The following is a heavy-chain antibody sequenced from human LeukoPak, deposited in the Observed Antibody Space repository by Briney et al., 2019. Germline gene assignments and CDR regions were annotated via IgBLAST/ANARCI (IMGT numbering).Heavy chain of an antibody. CDR3: ASLWGVGSFFDY. Sequence: GGSLRLSCTASGLTFRSYGRHWVRQAPGKGLEWVAVIWYDGSNKYYADSVKGRFTISRDNSKNTLYLQMNSLRAEDTAVYYCASLWGVGSFFDYWGQGTLVTVSS. J-gene: IGHJ4*02. V-gene: IGHV3-33*01. D-gene: IGHD3-10*01. CDR2: IWYDGSNK. CDR1: GLTFRSYG.